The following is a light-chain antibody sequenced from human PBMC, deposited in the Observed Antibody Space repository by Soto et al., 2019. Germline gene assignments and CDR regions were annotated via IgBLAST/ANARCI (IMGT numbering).Light chain of an antibody. Sequence: DIQMTQSPSTLSASVGDRVTITCRASQSINNWLAWYQQKPGKAPKVLISKASSLESGVPPRFSGSGAGTEFTLTISSLQPDDFATYFCQQSNTYSNTFGQVTKLEI. CDR2: KAS. J-gene: IGKJ2*01. V-gene: IGKV1-5*03. CDR1: QSINNW. CDR3: QQSNTYSNT.